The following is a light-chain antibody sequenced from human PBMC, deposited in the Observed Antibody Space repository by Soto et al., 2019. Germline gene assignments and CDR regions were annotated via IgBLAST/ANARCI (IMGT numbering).Light chain of an antibody. CDR3: SSSTTGSTPVA. CDR2: DVS. Sequence: QSALTQPASVSGTPGQSITISCTGTSSDVGGYNYVSWYQQHPGKATKFMIYDVSNRPSGVSDRFSGSKSGNTASLTISGLQAEDEADYYCSSSTTGSTPVAFGGGTKLTVL. V-gene: IGLV2-14*01. CDR1: SSDVGGYNY. J-gene: IGLJ2*01.